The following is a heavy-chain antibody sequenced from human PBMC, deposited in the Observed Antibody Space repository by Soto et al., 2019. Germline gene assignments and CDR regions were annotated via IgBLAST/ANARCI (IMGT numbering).Heavy chain of an antibody. CDR3: AKDRGFRLNWNDRSPLRWHPYYGMDV. Sequence: GGSLRLSCAASGFTFSSYGMHWVRQAPGKGLEWVAVISYDGSNKYYADSVKGRFTISRDNSKNTLYLQMNSLRAEDTAVYYCAKDRGFRLNWNDRSPLRWHPYYGMDVWGQGTTVTVSS. J-gene: IGHJ6*02. V-gene: IGHV3-30*18. D-gene: IGHD1-20*01. CDR2: ISYDGSNK. CDR1: GFTFSSYG.